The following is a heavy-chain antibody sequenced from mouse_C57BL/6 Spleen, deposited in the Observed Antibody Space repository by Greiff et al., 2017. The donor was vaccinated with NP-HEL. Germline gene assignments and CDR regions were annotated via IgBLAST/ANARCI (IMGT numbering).Heavy chain of an antibody. CDR2: INPNNGGT. D-gene: IGHD3-2*02. J-gene: IGHJ2*01. Sequence: EVQLQQSGPELVKPGASVKISCKASGYTFTDYYMNWVKQSHGKSLEWIGDINPNNGGTSYNQKFKGKATLTVDKSSSTAYMELRSLTSEDSAVYYCASHSSGYDYWGQGTTLTVSS. CDR1: GYTFTDYY. V-gene: IGHV1-26*01. CDR3: ASHSSGYDY.